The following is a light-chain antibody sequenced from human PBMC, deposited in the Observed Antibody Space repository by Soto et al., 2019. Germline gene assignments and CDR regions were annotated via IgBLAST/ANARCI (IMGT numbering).Light chain of an antibody. J-gene: IGKJ1*01. CDR2: DAS. Sequence: EIVLTPSPGTLSLSPVERATLSCRASQSVSSSYLAWYQQKPGLAPRLLIYDASSRATGIPDRFSGSGSGTDFTLTISRLEPEDFAVYHCQQYGTSSWTFGQGTKVDIK. CDR3: QQYGTSSWT. V-gene: IGKV3D-20*01. CDR1: QSVSSSY.